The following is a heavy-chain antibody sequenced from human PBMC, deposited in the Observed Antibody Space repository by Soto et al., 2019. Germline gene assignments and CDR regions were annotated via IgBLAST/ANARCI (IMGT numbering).Heavy chain of an antibody. CDR3: AREKSSGYYYDY. V-gene: IGHV1-8*01. CDR2: MNPNSATT. CDR1: GYTFTSYD. Sequence: QVQLVQSGAEVKKPGASVKVSCKASGYTFTSYDINWVRQATGQGLEWMGWMNPNSATTAYAQKFQGRVTMTRNTSIRTAYMELSRLRSEDTAVYYCAREKSSGYYYDYWGQGTLVTVSS. J-gene: IGHJ4*02. D-gene: IGHD3-22*01.